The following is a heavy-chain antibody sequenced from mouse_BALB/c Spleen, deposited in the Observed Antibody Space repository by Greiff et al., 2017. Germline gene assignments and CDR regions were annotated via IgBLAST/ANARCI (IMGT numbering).Heavy chain of an antibody. V-gene: IGHV5-9-4*01. CDR3: ARVSLNYFDY. Sequence: EVMLVESGGGLVKPGGSLKLSCAASGFTFSSYAMSWVRQSPEKRLEWVAEISSGGSYTYYPDTVTGRFTISRDNAKNTLYLEMSSLRSEDTAMYYCARVSLNYFDYWGQGTTLTVSS. CDR2: ISSGGSYT. CDR1: GFTFSSYA. J-gene: IGHJ2*01.